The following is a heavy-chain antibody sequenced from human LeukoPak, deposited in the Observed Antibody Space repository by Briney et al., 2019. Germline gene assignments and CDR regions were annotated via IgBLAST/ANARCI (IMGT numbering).Heavy chain of an antibody. V-gene: IGHV1-18*01. Sequence: ASVKVACKASGYTFTRYGISWVRQAPGQGRAWMGGISAYNGNTNYAQKLQGRVTMTTDTSTSTAYMELRRLSSDDTAVYYCAREMYYDSSGGGFAFDIWGQGTMVTVSS. D-gene: IGHD3-22*01. CDR3: AREMYYDSSGGGFAFDI. CDR1: GYTFTRYG. J-gene: IGHJ3*02. CDR2: ISAYNGNT.